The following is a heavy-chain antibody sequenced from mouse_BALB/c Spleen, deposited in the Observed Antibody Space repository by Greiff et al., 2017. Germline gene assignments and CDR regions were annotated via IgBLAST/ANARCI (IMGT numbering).Heavy chain of an antibody. CDR3: ARLYGSSLAWFAY. CDR2: ISNGGGST. V-gene: IGHV5-12-2*01. D-gene: IGHD1-1*01. Sequence: EVQLVESGGGLVQPGGSLKLSCAASGFTFSSYTMSWVHQTPEKRLEWVAYISNGGGSTYYPDTVKGRFTISRDNAKNTLYLQMSSLKSEDTAMYYCARLYGSSLAWFAYWGQGTLVTVSA. CDR1: GFTFSSYT. J-gene: IGHJ3*01.